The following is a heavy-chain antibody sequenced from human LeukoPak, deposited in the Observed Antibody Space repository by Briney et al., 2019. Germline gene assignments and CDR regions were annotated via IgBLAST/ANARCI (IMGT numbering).Heavy chain of an antibody. D-gene: IGHD6-6*01. CDR3: ARVAAPSYYFDY. CDR1: GCTFSRYW. J-gene: IGHJ4*02. V-gene: IGHV3-7*01. Sequence: GGSLRLSCAAPGCTFSRYWMSWVRQAPGKGLEWVANIKQDGSEKYYVDSVKGRFTISRDNAKNSLYLQMNGLRAEDTAVYYCARVAAPSYYFDYWGQGTLVTVSS. CDR2: IKQDGSEK.